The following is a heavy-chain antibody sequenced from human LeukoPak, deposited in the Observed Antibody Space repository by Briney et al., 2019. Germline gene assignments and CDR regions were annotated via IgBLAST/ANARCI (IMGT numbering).Heavy chain of an antibody. D-gene: IGHD1-26*01. J-gene: IGHJ4*02. V-gene: IGHV4-59*08. Sequence: SETLSLTCAVYGGSFSGYYWSWIRQPPGKGLEWIGYIYYSGRTNYNPSLKSRVTISVDTSKNQFSLKLSSVTAADTAMYYCARRDSGSYSFDYWGQGTLVTVSS. CDR1: GGSFSGYY. CDR3: ARRDSGSYSFDY. CDR2: IYYSGRT.